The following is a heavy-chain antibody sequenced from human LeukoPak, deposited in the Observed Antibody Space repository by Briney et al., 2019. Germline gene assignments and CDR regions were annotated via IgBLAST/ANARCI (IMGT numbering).Heavy chain of an antibody. V-gene: IGHV3-23*01. Sequence: PGGSLRLSCAASGFTFSSYAMAWVRQAPGKGLEWVSGIVGSGDNTNYADSVKGRFTISRANSKNTLYLKMNGLRAEDTAVYYCAKRDAVNITTDATLFDYWGQGTLVSVSS. D-gene: IGHD2/OR15-2a*01. CDR1: GFTFSSYA. CDR2: IVGSGDNT. CDR3: AKRDAVNITTDATLFDY. J-gene: IGHJ4*02.